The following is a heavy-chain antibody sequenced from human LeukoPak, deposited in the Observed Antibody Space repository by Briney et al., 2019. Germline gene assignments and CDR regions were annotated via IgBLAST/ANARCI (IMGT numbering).Heavy chain of an antibody. CDR3: ARVTYFDWLQFSFDY. Sequence: PSETLSLTCTVSGGSISSYYWSWIRQPAGKGLEWIGRIYTSGSTNYNPSLKSRVTMSVDTSKNQFSLKPSSVTAADTAVYYCARVTYFDWLQFSFDYWGQGTLVTVSS. CDR1: GGSISSYY. J-gene: IGHJ4*02. D-gene: IGHD3-9*01. CDR2: IYTSGST. V-gene: IGHV4-4*07.